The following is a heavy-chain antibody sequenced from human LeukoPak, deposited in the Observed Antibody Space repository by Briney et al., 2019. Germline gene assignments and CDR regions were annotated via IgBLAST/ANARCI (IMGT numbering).Heavy chain of an antibody. V-gene: IGHV3-48*04. CDR1: GFTFSSYS. Sequence: GGSLRLSCAASGFTFSSYSMNWVRQAPGKGLEWVSYIYNSDSTTYYADSVKGRFTMSRDNARNSGYLQMSSLRPEDTAVYYCARGHFGLDVWGQGTTVTVSS. CDR2: IYNSDSTT. J-gene: IGHJ6*02. CDR3: ARGHFGLDV.